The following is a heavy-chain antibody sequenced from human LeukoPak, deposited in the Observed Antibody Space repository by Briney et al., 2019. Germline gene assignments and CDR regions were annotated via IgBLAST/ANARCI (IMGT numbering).Heavy chain of an antibody. Sequence: GGSLRLSCAASGFTFSSYNMNWVGQAPGKGLEWVSSISSSSTYIYYADSVRGRFTISRDNAKNSLYLQMNSLRAEDTAVYYCAIDPGTVDTAMVPVWDYWGPGNLVTVSS. D-gene: IGHD5-18*01. CDR3: AIDPGTVDTAMVPVWDY. J-gene: IGHJ4*02. V-gene: IGHV3-21*01. CDR1: GFTFSSYN. CDR2: ISSSSTYI.